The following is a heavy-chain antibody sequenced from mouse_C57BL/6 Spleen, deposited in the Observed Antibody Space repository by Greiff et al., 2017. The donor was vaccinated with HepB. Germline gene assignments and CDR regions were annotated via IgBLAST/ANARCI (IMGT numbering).Heavy chain of an antibody. D-gene: IGHD1-1*01. CDR1: GYTFTDYY. J-gene: IGHJ4*01. CDR2: IYPGSGNT. Sequence: VQLQQSGAELVRPGASVKLSCKASGYTFTDYYINWVKQRPGQGLEWIARIYPGSGNTYYNEKFKGKATLTAEKSSSTAYMQLSSLTSEDSAVYFCARSTPYYGSSPYAMDYWGQGTSVTVSS. CDR3: ARSTPYYGSSPYAMDY. V-gene: IGHV1-76*01.